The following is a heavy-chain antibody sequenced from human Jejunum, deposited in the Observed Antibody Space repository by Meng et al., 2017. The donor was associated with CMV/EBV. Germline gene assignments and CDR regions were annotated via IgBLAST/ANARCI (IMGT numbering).Heavy chain of an antibody. CDR3: ATELRLAAWIN. CDR2: MSGNAVGT. D-gene: IGHD2-15*01. CDR1: GFIFRSYA. J-gene: IGHJ4*02. Sequence: CTASGFIFRSYAMGWARQAPGAGLEWVASMSGNAVGTSHADSVRGRFTISRDNSRNTLFLQLNSLRAEDTAIYYCATELRLAAWINWGQGTLVTVSS. V-gene: IGHV3-23*01.